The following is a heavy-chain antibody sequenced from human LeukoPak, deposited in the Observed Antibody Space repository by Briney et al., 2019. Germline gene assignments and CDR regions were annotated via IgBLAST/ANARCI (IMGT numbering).Heavy chain of an antibody. CDR2: ISSSGSTI. D-gene: IGHD4-17*01. CDR3: ARDYGDYKLSAFDI. Sequence: GGSLRLSCAASGFTFSDYYMSWTRQAPGRGLEWVSYISSSGSTIYYADSVKGRFTISRDNAKNSLYLQMNSLRAEDTAVYYCARDYGDYKLSAFDIWGQGTMVTVSS. V-gene: IGHV3-11*01. J-gene: IGHJ3*02. CDR1: GFTFSDYY.